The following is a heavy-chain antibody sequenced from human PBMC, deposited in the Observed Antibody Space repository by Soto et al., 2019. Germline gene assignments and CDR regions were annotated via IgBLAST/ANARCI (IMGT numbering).Heavy chain of an antibody. V-gene: IGHV3-48*02. CDR2: INRRGVT. J-gene: IGHJ4*02. CDR1: GFDFSSHD. Sequence: EVQMVEFGGGLVQPGGSLRLSCAASGFDFSSHDMNWVRRAPGKGLEWIAYINRRGVTHYADSVEGRFSISRDNAQSALFLQMLSLRDEDTAVYYCARDAAETNGWNGFGADKYYFDFWGQGTLVTVSS. D-gene: IGHD1-1*01. CDR3: ARDAAETNGWNGFGADKYYFDF.